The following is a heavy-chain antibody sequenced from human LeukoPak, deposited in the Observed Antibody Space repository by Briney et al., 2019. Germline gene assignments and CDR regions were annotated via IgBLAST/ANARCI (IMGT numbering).Heavy chain of an antibody. J-gene: IGHJ5*02. Sequence: PSETLSLTCTVSGGSISSSSYYWGWIRQPPGKGLEWIGSIYYSGSTYYNPSLKSRVTISVDTSKNQFSLKLSSVTAADTAVYYCARDKLDRPDRWGQGTLVTVSS. CDR2: IYYSGST. V-gene: IGHV4-39*07. D-gene: IGHD1-1*01. CDR1: GGSISSSSYY. CDR3: ARDKLDRPDR.